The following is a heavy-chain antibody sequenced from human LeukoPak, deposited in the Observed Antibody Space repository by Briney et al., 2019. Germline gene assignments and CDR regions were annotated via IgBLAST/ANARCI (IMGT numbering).Heavy chain of an antibody. D-gene: IGHD6-6*01. V-gene: IGHV4-59*01. CDR2: IYYSGST. Sequence: TLSLTCTVSGGSISSYYWSWSRQPPGKGLEWIGYIYYSGSTNYNPSLKSRVTISVDTSKNQFSLKLSSVTAADTAVYYCARTYSSSFDYWGQGTLVTVSS. J-gene: IGHJ4*02. CDR1: GGSISSYY. CDR3: ARTYSSSFDY.